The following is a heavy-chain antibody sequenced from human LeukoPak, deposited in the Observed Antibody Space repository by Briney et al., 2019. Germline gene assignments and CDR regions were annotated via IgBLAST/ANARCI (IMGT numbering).Heavy chain of an antibody. V-gene: IGHV4-59*01. Sequence: PSETLSLTCTVSGGSISSYYWSWMRQSPGKGLEWIGYIYYSGSTNYNPSLKSRVTISVDTSKNQFSLKLSSVTAADTAVYYCARSRDRTPKYYYDSSGSNWFDPWGQGTLVTVSS. D-gene: IGHD3-22*01. J-gene: IGHJ5*02. CDR2: IYYSGST. CDR3: ARSRDRTPKYYYDSSGSNWFDP. CDR1: GGSISSYY.